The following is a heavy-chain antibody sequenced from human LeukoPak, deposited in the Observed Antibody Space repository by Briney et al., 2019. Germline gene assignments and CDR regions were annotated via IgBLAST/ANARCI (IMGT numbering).Heavy chain of an antibody. CDR3: ASTPGIAVAGYYYYMDV. Sequence: SETLSLTCTVSGGSISSFYWSWIRQPPGKGLGWIGDIYNSGSTNYNPSLKSRVTISVDTSKNQFSLKLSSVTAADTAVYYCASTPGIAVAGYYYYMDVWGKGTTVTVSS. V-gene: IGHV4-59*01. J-gene: IGHJ6*03. D-gene: IGHD6-19*01. CDR1: GGSISSFY. CDR2: IYNSGST.